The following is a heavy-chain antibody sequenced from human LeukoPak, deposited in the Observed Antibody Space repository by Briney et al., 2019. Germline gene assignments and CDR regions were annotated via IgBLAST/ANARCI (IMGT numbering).Heavy chain of an antibody. CDR1: GGSVSSYY. J-gene: IGHJ6*03. CDR3: ARVSKETDYDFWSGYYGYYYMDV. CDR2: IYYSGST. D-gene: IGHD3-3*01. Sequence: SETLSLTCTVSGGSVSSYYWSWIRQPPGKGLEWIGYIYYSGSTNYNPSLKSRVTISVDTSKNQFSLKLSPVTAADTAVYYCARVSKETDYDFWSGYYGYYYMDVWGKGTTVTVSS. V-gene: IGHV4-59*02.